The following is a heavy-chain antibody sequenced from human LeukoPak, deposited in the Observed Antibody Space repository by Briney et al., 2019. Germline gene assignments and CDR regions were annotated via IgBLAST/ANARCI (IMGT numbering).Heavy chain of an antibody. V-gene: IGHV5-51*01. CDR1: GYSFTSHW. D-gene: IGHD3-22*01. CDR3: ARAYYYDSSGYPSAEYFHF. Sequence: GESLKISCKGSGYSFTSHWIGWERQMPGKGLELMGIIYPGDSDTRYSPSFQGQVTISADKSISTAYLQWSSLKASDTAMYFCARAYYYDSSGYPSAEYFHFWGQGTLVTVSS. J-gene: IGHJ1*01. CDR2: IYPGDSDT.